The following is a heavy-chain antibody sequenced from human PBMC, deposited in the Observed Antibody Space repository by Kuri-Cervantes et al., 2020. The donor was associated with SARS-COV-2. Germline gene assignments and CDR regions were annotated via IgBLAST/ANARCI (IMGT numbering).Heavy chain of an antibody. CDR2: IYHDDSNT. J-gene: IGHJ5*02. CDR1: GNSFANYW. D-gene: IGHD3-10*01. CDR3: TRMYLYGSGSYTNNWLDP. Sequence: KVSCKGSGNSFANYWIGWVRQMPGKGLEWMGAIYHDDSNTKYSPSFQGQVTISADKSTSTAYMQWSSLKASDTAMYYCTRMYLYGSGSYTNNWLDPWGQGTLVTVSS. V-gene: IGHV5-51*01.